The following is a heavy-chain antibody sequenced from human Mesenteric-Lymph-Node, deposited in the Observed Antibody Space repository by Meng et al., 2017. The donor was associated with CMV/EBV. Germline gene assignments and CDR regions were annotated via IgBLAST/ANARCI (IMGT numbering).Heavy chain of an antibody. CDR3: ARGGGQLVPFDS. Sequence: SETLSLTCTVSGGSISSYYWSWIRQPPGKGLEWIGYIYYSGSTNYNPSLKSRVTILIDTSKKQLSLKLTSVTAADTAVYYCARGGGQLVPFDSWGQGTLVTVSS. V-gene: IGHV4-59*01. D-gene: IGHD6-6*01. J-gene: IGHJ5*01. CDR2: IYYSGST. CDR1: GGSISSYY.